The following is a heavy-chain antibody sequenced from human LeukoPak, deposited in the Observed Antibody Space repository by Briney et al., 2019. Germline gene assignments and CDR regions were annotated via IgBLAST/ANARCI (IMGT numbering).Heavy chain of an antibody. CDR3: AKDSGYGDYGGEHFPH. V-gene: IGHV3-23*01. J-gene: IGHJ1*01. D-gene: IGHD4-17*01. CDR2: ITVNSDDT. Sequence: GTLTLTCPAPPSPYKGHTHTRALRSQGRGLGKESRITVNSDDTYYADAVKGRFTISSDNSKNMLYLQMNSLRADETARYNCAKDSGYGDYGGEHFPHWGQGTLVTVSS. CDR1: PSPYKGHT.